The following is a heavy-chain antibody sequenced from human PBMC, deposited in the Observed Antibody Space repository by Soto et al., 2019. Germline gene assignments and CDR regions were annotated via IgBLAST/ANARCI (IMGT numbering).Heavy chain of an antibody. V-gene: IGHV4-31*03. CDR2: MYYSGST. J-gene: IGHJ4*02. D-gene: IGHD6-13*01. Sequence: QVQLRESGPGLVKPSQTLSLTCTVSGGSINSGGYYWNWIRQHPGKGMEWIGYMYYSGSTYYNPFLRRRVIISEDKSENQFSLKLSSVTAADTAVYFWARGYRQSGYSSSWVFDYWGQGTLVNVSS. CDR3: ARGYRQSGYSSSWVFDY. CDR1: GGSINSGGYY.